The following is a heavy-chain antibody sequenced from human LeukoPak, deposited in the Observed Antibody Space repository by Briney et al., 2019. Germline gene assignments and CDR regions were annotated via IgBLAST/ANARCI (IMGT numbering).Heavy chain of an antibody. J-gene: IGHJ6*02. CDR1: GFTFSNFW. CDR3: AVAYGLDV. V-gene: IGHV3-7*01. Sequence: GGSLRLSCAASGFTFSNFWMSWVRQAPGKGLEWVANIKHDGSEKYYVGSVKGRFTISRDNAKKSLYLQVNSLRAEDTAVYYCAVAYGLDVWGQGTTVTVSS. CDR2: IKHDGSEK.